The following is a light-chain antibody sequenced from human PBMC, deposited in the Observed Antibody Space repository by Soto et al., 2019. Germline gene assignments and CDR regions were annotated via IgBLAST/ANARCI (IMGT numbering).Light chain of an antibody. Sequence: DIVMTQSPVSLAVTPGEPASISCISSQSLLHSNGKNYLDWYVQKPGQSPQLLIYLGSTRASGVPDRFSGSGSGTDFTLKISRVEAEDVGIYFCMQALQTPLFGQGTRLEI. V-gene: IGKV2-28*01. CDR3: MQALQTPL. CDR1: QSLLHSNGKNY. J-gene: IGKJ5*01. CDR2: LGS.